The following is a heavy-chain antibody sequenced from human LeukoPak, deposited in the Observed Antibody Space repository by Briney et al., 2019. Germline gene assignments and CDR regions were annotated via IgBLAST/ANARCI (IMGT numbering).Heavy chain of an antibody. CDR3: ARDGTRYCSGGLCYYDS. CDR2: VYYSGST. V-gene: IGHV4-59*12. Sequence: GSLRLSCAASGFTFSSYAMSWVRQAPGKGLEWIGSVYYSGSTYYNLSLMSRVTMSVDTSKNQFFLKLTSVTAADTAVYYCARDGTRYCSGGLCYYDSWGQGTLVTVSS. CDR1: GFTFSSYA. D-gene: IGHD2-15*01. J-gene: IGHJ4*02.